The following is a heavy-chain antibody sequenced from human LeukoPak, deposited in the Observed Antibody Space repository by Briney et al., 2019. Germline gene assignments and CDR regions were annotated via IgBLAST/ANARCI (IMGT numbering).Heavy chain of an antibody. J-gene: IGHJ4*02. D-gene: IGHD2-21*02. CDR1: GGSFSGYY. CDR2: INHSGST. CDR3: AFFFHCGGDCSGDY. V-gene: IGHV4-34*01. Sequence: PSETLSLTCAVYGGSFSGYYWSWIRQPPGKGLEWIGEINHSGSTNYNPSLKSRVTISVDTSKNQFSLKLSSVTAADTAVYYYAFFFHCGGDCSGDYWGQGTLVTVSS.